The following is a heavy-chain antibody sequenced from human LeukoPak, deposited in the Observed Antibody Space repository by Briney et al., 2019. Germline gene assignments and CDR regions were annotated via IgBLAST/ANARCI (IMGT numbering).Heavy chain of an antibody. CDR1: EFIFSGYG. J-gene: IGHJ4*02. Sequence: GGSLRLSCAASEFIFSGYGMNWVRQAPGKGLEWVANIKQDGSEKQYVDSVGGRFTISRDNSKNTLYMQINSERIENTAVYYCSRDGFVGEADYWRQRTLVTVSP. V-gene: IGHV3-7*01. CDR2: IKQDGSEK. D-gene: IGHD2-15*01. CDR3: SRDGFVGEADY.